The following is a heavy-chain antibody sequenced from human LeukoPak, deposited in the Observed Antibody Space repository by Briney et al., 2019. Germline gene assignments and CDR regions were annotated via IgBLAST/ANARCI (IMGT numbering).Heavy chain of an antibody. J-gene: IGHJ4*02. Sequence: GGSLRLSCAASGFTLSSYGMHWVRQAPGKGLEWVAVISYDGSNKYYADSVKGRFTISRDNSKNTLYLQMNSLRAEDTAVYYCAKDRHQSTAMASDFDYWGQGTLVTVSS. CDR1: GFTLSSYG. D-gene: IGHD5-18*01. CDR3: AKDRHQSTAMASDFDY. CDR2: ISYDGSNK. V-gene: IGHV3-30*18.